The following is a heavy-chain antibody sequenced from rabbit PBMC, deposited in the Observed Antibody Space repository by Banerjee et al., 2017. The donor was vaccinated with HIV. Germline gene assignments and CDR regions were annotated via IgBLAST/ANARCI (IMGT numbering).Heavy chain of an antibody. Sequence: EESGGGLVQPEGSLTLTCKASGLDFSSSYWICWVRQAPVTGLEWIACINAADDSKICYATWAKGRFTISKTSSTTVTLQLTSLTAADTATYFCARDLGGGSDLWGPGTLVTVS. CDR1: GLDFSSSYW. V-gene: IGHV1S45*01. D-gene: IGHD8-1*01. CDR3: ARDLGGGSDL. CDR2: INAADDSKI. J-gene: IGHJ4*01.